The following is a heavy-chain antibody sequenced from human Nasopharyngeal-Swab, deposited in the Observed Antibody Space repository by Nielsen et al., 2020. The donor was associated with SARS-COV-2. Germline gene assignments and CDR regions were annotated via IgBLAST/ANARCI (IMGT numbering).Heavy chain of an antibody. CDR2: ISHNSGT. Sequence: SETLSLTCTVSGVFITSQYWSWIRQPPGKGLEWVGYISHNSGTSYNPSLKSRVTMFMDTSKNQFSLRLRSVTAADTAVYYCAKEGATGWFDPWGQGTLVTVSS. V-gene: IGHV4-59*11. CDR3: AKEGATGWFDP. J-gene: IGHJ5*02. CDR1: GVFITSQY.